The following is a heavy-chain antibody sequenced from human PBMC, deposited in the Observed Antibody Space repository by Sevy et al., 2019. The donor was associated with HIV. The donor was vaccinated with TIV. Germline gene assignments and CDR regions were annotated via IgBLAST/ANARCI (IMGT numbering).Heavy chain of an antibody. CDR3: ARGYYDFWSGYYRRDAFDS. CDR2: ISAYNGGT. D-gene: IGHD3-3*01. Sequence: ASVKVSCKASGYTLTSYGISWVRQAPGQGLEWMGWISAYNGGTNYAQKLQGRVTMTTDTSTSTAYMELTSLRSDDTAVYFCARGYYDFWSGYYRRDAFDSSGQGTWVTVSS. V-gene: IGHV1-18*01. CDR1: GYTLTSYG. J-gene: IGHJ3*02.